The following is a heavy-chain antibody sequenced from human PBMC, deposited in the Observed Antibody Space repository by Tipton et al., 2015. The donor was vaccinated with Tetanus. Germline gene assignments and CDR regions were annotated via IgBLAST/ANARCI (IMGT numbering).Heavy chain of an antibody. D-gene: IGHD2-15*01. Sequence: SLRLSCAASGFTFDDYAMHWVRQAPGKGLEWVSGISWNSGSIGYADSVKGRFTISRDNAKNSLYLQMNSLRAEDTAVYYCAKSGLKYCSGGGCCIDYWGQGTLVTVSS. V-gene: IGHV3-9*01. CDR2: ISWNSGSI. CDR1: GFTFDDYA. J-gene: IGHJ4*02. CDR3: AKSGLKYCSGGGCCIDY.